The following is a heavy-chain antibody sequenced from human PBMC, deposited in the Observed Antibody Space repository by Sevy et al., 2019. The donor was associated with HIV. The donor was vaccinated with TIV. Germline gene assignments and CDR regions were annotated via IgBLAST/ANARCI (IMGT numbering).Heavy chain of an antibody. J-gene: IGHJ3*02. CDR2: ISDDGRCT. CDR3: ARDSVTVSGIVLYALDI. V-gene: IGHV3-74*01. Sequence: GGSLRLSCGASGFTFGSYWMHWVRQVPGKGLEWDSRISDDGRCTTYADSVRGRFTISRDNAKNTLYLQMNGLRADDTAVYYCARDSVTVSGIVLYALDIWGQGTMVTVSS. D-gene: IGHD3-3*01. CDR1: GFTFGSYW.